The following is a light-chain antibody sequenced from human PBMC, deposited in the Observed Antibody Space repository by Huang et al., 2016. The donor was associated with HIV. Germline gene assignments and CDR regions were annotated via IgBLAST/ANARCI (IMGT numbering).Light chain of an antibody. CDR1: QCVYSSSTSKDY. CDR2: WAS. CDR3: QQYYSSPQT. V-gene: IGKV4-1*01. Sequence: DIIMTQSPDSLAVSLGERATLKCRSSQCVYSSSTSKDYMAWFQQKPGQTPRFLLFWASTREARVPDRFSGSGSGTHFTLTIANLEAEDAAIYYCQQYYSSPQTFGQGTRVEVK. J-gene: IGKJ1*01.